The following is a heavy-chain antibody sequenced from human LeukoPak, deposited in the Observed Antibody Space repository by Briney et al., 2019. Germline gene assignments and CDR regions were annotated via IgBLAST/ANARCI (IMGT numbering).Heavy chain of an antibody. D-gene: IGHD2-2*02. V-gene: IGHV4-59*01. CDR1: GDSINNYY. J-gene: IGHJ3*02. Sequence: SETLSLTCTVSGDSINNYYWSWVRQPPGKGLEWIGYIYYSGSTNYNPSLKSRVTISVDTSKNQFSLKLSSVTAADTAVYYCATSWRLLYTRDAFDIWGQGTMVTVSS. CDR3: ATSWRLLYTRDAFDI. CDR2: IYYSGST.